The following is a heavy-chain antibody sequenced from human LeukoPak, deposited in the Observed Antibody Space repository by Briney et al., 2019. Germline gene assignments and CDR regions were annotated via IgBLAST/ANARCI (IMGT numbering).Heavy chain of an antibody. J-gene: IGHJ4*02. CDR1: GYSFTSYW. V-gene: IGHV5-51*01. CDR2: IYPGDSDT. D-gene: IGHD3-10*01. CDR3: ARVYYYGSGSYFSYFDY. Sequence: GESLKISCKGSGYSFTSYWIGWVRQMPGKGLEWMGIIYPGDSDTRYSPSFQGQVTISADKSISTAYLQWSSLKASDTAMYYCARVYYYGSGSYFSYFDYWGQGTLVTVSS.